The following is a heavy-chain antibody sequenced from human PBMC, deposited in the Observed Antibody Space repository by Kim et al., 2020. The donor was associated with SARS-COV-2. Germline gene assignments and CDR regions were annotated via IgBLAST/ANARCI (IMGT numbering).Heavy chain of an antibody. CDR3: AKGYSYGGGFFDY. Sequence: GFADSVKGRFTISRDNAKNSLYLQMNSLRAEDTALYYCAKGYSYGGGFFDYWGQGTLVTVSS. V-gene: IGHV3-9*01. J-gene: IGHJ4*02. D-gene: IGHD5-18*01.